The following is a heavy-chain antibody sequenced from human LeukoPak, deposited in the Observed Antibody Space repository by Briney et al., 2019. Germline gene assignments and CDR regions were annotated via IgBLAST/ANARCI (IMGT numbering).Heavy chain of an antibody. CDR2: ISSSSSTI. Sequence: GGPLRLSCEPSGFTFSSYGRNWARQAPGKALVWVSYISSSSSTIYYADSVKGRFTISRDNAKNSLYLQMNSLRAEDTAVYYCAREDDSSGYFDYWGQGTLVTVSS. CDR3: AREDDSSGYFDY. D-gene: IGHD3-22*01. J-gene: IGHJ4*02. V-gene: IGHV3-48*04. CDR1: GFTFSSYG.